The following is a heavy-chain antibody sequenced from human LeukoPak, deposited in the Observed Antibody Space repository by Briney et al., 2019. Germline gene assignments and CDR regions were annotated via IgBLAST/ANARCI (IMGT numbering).Heavy chain of an antibody. CDR2: IYSGGST. D-gene: IGHD5-18*01. J-gene: IGHJ4*02. V-gene: IGHV3-66*01. Sequence: GGSLRLSCAASGFTFSGSAMHWVRQAPGKGLEWVSVIYSGGSTYYADSVKGRFTISRDNSKNTLYLQMNSLRAEDTAVYYCARVIGYSYDFDYWGQGTLVTVSS. CDR1: GFTFSGSA. CDR3: ARVIGYSYDFDY.